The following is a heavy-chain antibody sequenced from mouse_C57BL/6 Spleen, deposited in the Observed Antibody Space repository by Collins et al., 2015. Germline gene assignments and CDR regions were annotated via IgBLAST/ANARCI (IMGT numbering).Heavy chain of an antibody. Sequence: QVQLKQSGAELVRPGASVKLSCKASGYTFTDYYINWVKQRPGQGLEWIARIYPGSGNTYYNEKFKGKATLTAEKSSSTAYMQLSSLTSEDSAVYFCARLNTTVVALDAMDYWGQGTSVTVSS. J-gene: IGHJ4*01. CDR3: ARLNTTVVALDAMDY. CDR1: GYTFTDYY. D-gene: IGHD1-1*01. V-gene: IGHV1-76*01. CDR2: IYPGSGNT.